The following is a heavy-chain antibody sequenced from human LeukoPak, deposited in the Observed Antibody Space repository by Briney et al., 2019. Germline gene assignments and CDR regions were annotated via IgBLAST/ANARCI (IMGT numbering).Heavy chain of an antibody. CDR1: GFTFSGYA. J-gene: IGHJ4*02. D-gene: IGHD3-10*01. V-gene: IGHV3-33*01. Sequence: QPGRSLRLSCAASGFTFSGYAIHWVRQAPGKGLEWVAVIWYDGSSKYYADSVKGRFTISRDNSKNTQYLQMNSLRAEDTAVYYCARNMDSGSCFDYWGQGTLATVSS. CDR3: ARNMDSGSCFDY. CDR2: IWYDGSSK.